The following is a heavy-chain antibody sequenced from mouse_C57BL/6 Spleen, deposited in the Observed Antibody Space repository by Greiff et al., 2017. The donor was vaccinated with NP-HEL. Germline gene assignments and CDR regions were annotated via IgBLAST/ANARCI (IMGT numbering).Heavy chain of an antibody. CDR1: GYTFTDYY. D-gene: IGHD6-1*01. V-gene: IGHV1-26*01. J-gene: IGHJ4*01. CDR2: INPNNGGT. CDR3: ARPLSYYYAMDY. Sequence: VQLQQSGPELVKPGASVKISCKASGYTFTDYYMNWVKQSHGKSLEWIGDINPNNGGTSYNQKFKGKATLTVDKSSSTAYMELRSLTSEDSAVYYCARPLSYYYAMDYWGQGTSVTVSS.